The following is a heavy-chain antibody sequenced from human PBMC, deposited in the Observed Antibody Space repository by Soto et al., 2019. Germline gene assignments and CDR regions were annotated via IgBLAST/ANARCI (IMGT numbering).Heavy chain of an antibody. CDR1: GGSISSYY. CDR3: TTEPSLLYGDYVY. CDR2: IYTSGST. V-gene: IGHV4-4*07. D-gene: IGHD4-17*01. J-gene: IGHJ4*02. Sequence: SATLSLTCPVSGGSISSYYWSWIRQPAGKGLEWIGRIYTSGSTNYNPSLKSRVTMSVDTSKNQFSLKLSSVTAADTAVYSCTTEPSLLYGDYVYWGQGTLVTVSS.